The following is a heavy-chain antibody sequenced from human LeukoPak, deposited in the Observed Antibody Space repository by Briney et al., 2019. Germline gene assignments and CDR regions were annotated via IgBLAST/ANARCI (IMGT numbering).Heavy chain of an antibody. CDR3: ARDAGGYYDSSGYSFQFDY. Sequence: GLSLRLFCAASGLTYSDYYMSWIRQASGKGLEWVSYISSSGSTIYYADSVKGRFTISRDNAKNSLYLQMNSLRAEDTAVYYCARDAGGYYDSSGYSFQFDYWGQGTLVTVSS. V-gene: IGHV3-11*01. D-gene: IGHD3-22*01. CDR2: ISSSGSTI. J-gene: IGHJ4*02. CDR1: GLTYSDYY.